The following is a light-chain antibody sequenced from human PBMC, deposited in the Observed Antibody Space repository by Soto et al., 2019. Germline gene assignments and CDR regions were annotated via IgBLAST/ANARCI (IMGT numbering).Light chain of an antibody. J-gene: IGKJ5*01. CDR2: AAS. V-gene: IGKV1-39*01. Sequence: DIQMTQSPSSLSASVGDRFTITCRASQSISSYLNWYQQKPGKAPKLLIYAASSLQSGVPSRFSGSGSGTDFTLTISSLQPEDFATYYCQQSYSTPSITFGQGTRLE. CDR1: QSISSY. CDR3: QQSYSTPSIT.